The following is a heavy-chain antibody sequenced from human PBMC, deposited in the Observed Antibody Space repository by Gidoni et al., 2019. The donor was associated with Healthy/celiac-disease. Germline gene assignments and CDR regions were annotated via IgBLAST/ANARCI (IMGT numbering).Heavy chain of an antibody. Sequence: QVQLVQSVAEVTKPGASVKVSCKASGYTFPSYGISWVRQAPGQGLEWMGWISAYNGNTNYAQKLQGRVTMTTDTSTSTAYMELRSLRSDDTAVYYCARDRYYYDSSGYYGYWGQGTLVTVSS. D-gene: IGHD3-22*01. J-gene: IGHJ4*02. V-gene: IGHV1-18*01. CDR2: ISAYNGNT. CDR3: ARDRYYYDSSGYYGY. CDR1: GYTFPSYG.